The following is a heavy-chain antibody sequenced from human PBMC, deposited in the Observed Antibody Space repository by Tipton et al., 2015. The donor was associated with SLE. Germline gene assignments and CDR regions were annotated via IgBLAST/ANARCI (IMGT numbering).Heavy chain of an antibody. J-gene: IGHJ4*02. CDR1: GGSIRGYY. D-gene: IGHD3-3*01. CDR3: ARHSGGTEWYVY. CDR2: IHNSANT. V-gene: IGHV4-59*08. Sequence: TMSLTCTVSGGSIRGYYWSWMRQPPGKGLEWIGYIHNSANTKYNPSLGSRVAISVDTSKNQFSLKLNSVTAADTAVYYCARHSGGTEWYVYWGQGIRVTVSS.